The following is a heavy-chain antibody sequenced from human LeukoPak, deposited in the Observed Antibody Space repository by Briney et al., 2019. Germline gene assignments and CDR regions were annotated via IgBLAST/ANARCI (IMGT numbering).Heavy chain of an antibody. Sequence: GGSLRLSCAASGFTVSTNCMTWVRQAPGKGLEWVSTIYSGGTTYYADSVMGRFTISRDNSKNTLYLQMSSLRAEDTAVYYCVYYAYVWGSYPGDSWGQGTLVTVSS. J-gene: IGHJ4*02. D-gene: IGHD3-16*02. V-gene: IGHV3-53*01. CDR3: VYYAYVWGSYPGDS. CDR1: GFTVSTNC. CDR2: IYSGGTT.